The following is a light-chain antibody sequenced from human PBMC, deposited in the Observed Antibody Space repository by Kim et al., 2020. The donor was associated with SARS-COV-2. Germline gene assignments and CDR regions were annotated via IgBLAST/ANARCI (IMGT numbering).Light chain of an antibody. J-gene: IGLJ1*01. CDR3: SSYAGSSLYV. CDR2: EVS. V-gene: IGLV2-8*01. Sequence: QSALTQPPSASGSPGQSVTISCTGTSSDVGGYNYVSWYQQHPGKAPKPMIYEVSKRPSGVPDRFSGSKSGNTASLTVSGLQAEDEADYYCSSYAGSSLYVFGTGTKVTVL. CDR1: SSDVGGYNY.